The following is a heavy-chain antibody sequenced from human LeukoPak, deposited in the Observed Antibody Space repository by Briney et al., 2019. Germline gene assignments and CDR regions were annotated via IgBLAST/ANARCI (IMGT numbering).Heavy chain of an antibody. CDR3: ARQGTYSSAIGMGY. J-gene: IGHJ4*02. V-gene: IGHV4-59*01. D-gene: IGHD6-19*01. CDR1: GGSISSYS. CDR2: IYYSGGT. Sequence: SETLSLTCTVSGGSISSYSCSWIRQPPGKGLEWIGYIYYSGGTSYNPSLKSRVTISVDTSKNQFSLKLSSVTAADTAVYYCARQGTYSSAIGMGYWGQGTLVTVSS.